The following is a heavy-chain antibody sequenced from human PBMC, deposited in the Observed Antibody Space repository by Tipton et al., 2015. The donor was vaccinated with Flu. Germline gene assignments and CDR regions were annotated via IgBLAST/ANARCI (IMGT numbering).Heavy chain of an antibody. CDR2: ISHPGRT. V-gene: IGHV4-38-2*01. CDR1: GDSIGSDYY. Sequence: TLSLTCSVSGDSIGSDYYWGWIRQPPGKGLEWIGCISHPGRTYYNPSLKSRVTISVDTAKNQFSQRLNSVTASDTAVYYCARSTYYYGSGSSDYWGQGTLVTVST. D-gene: IGHD3-10*01. J-gene: IGHJ4*02. CDR3: ARSTYYYGSGSSDY.